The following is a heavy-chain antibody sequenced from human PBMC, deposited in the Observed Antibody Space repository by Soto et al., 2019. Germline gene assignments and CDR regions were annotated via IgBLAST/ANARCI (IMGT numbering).Heavy chain of an antibody. D-gene: IGHD4-17*01. CDR1: GFTFSNYA. J-gene: IGHJ4*02. V-gene: IGHV3-30*04. CDR3: ARLQTSVGVNY. Sequence: QVQLVESGGGVVQPGRSLRLSCVVSGFTFSNYAMHWVRQAPGKGLEWVAIVSDDGRNSNYADSVKGLFTISRDNSKTTLYLQMNSLRAEDTAVYFCARLQTSVGVNYWGQGTLVTVSS. CDR2: VSDDGRNS.